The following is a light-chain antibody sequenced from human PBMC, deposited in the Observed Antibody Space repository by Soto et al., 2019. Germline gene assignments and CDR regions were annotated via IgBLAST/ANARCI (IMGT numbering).Light chain of an antibody. Sequence: QSVLAQPASVSGSAGQSITIACTGTTSDVGGYKYVSWYQQHPGKAPKLLIYEVSNRPSGVSNRFSGSKSGNTASLTISGLQAADEADYYCSLYTSENAYVFGTGTKVTVL. CDR1: TSDVGGYKY. V-gene: IGLV2-14*01. CDR2: EVS. J-gene: IGLJ1*01. CDR3: SLYTSENAYV.